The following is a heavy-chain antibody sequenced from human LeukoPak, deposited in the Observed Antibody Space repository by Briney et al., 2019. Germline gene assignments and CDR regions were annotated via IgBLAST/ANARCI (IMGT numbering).Heavy chain of an antibody. CDR1: GYTFTSYD. CDR2: MNPNSGNT. Sequence: ASVKVSCKASGYTFTSYDINWVRQATGQGLEWMGWMNPNSGNTGYAQKLQGRVTMTRNTSISTAYMELSRLRSEDTAVYYCARGQLSPDDYWGQGTLVTVSS. D-gene: IGHD2-2*01. CDR3: ARGQLSPDDY. V-gene: IGHV1-8*01. J-gene: IGHJ4*02.